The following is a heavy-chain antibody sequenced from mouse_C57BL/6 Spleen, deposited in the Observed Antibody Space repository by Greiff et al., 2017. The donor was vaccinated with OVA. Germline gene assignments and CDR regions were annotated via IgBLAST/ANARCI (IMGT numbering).Heavy chain of an antibody. Sequence: VQLQQSGAELVRPGASVKLSCTASGFNIKDDYMRWVKQQPEQSQEWCGWFVHENGGTEYASKFQGQATITGDTSSNTAYLQLSSLTSEDTAVYYCTTGSDDGGLCYWGHGTTLTVSS. J-gene: IGHJ2*01. CDR2: FVHENGGT. D-gene: IGHD3-1*01. CDR3: TTGSDDGGLCY. CDR1: GFNIKDDY. V-gene: IGHV14-4*01.